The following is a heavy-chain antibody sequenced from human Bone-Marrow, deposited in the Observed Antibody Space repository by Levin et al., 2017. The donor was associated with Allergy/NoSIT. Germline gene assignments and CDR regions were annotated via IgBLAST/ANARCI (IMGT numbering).Heavy chain of an antibody. CDR1: GFNFNSYA. V-gene: IGHV3-30*04. J-gene: IGHJ1*01. Sequence: PGGSLRLSCAVSGFNFNSYAMHWVRQAPGKGLEWVAVISFDGSSKYYAESVEGRFTISRDNSKNTVSLQMNSLRTEDTAVYFCARDGAPQRYFQHWGQGTLVTVSS. CDR3: ARDGAPQRYFQH. CDR2: ISFDGSSK.